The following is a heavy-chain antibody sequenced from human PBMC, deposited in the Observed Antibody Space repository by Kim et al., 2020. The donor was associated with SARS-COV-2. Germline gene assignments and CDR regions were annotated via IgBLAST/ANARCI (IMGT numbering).Heavy chain of an antibody. CDR2: IYYSGST. V-gene: IGHV4-59*01. Sequence: SETLSLTCTVSGGSISSYYWSWIRQPPGKGLEWIGYIYYSGSTNYNPSLKSRVTISVDTSKNQFSLKLSSVTAADTAVYYCARGSMARGVFDYWGQGTLVTVSS. CDR3: ARGSMARGVFDY. J-gene: IGHJ4*02. CDR1: GGSISSYY. D-gene: IGHD3-10*01.